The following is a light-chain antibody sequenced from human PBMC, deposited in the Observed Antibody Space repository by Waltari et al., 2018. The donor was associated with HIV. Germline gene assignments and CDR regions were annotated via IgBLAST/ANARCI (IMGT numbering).Light chain of an antibody. CDR2: RNN. CDR3: AVWDDTLNGPV. Sequence: QSVLTQPPSTSGTSGQRVTISCSGSNSNVGSTYIYWYRQFPGAAPKLLIYRNNQRPSGVADRFSGSKSGTPASLAISGLRSGDEADYYCAVWDDTLNGPVFGGGTRVTVL. V-gene: IGLV1-47*01. J-gene: IGLJ2*01. CDR1: NSNVGSTY.